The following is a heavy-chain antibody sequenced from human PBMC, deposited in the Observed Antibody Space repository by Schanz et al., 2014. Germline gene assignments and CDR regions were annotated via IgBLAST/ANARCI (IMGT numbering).Heavy chain of an antibody. CDR2: INPSGGST. CDR3: GRGFSRSYIDF. V-gene: IGHV1-46*03. J-gene: IGHJ3*01. D-gene: IGHD3-9*01. Sequence: QVQLVQSGTQVKKPGASVKVSCKASGYTLSAYSLHWVRQAPGQGLEWMGIINPSGGSTRYGQKFQVRITVTTDTSTSTVYLELSSLRSDDTAVYYCGRGFSRSYIDFWGQGTIXTVSS. CDR1: GYTLSAYS.